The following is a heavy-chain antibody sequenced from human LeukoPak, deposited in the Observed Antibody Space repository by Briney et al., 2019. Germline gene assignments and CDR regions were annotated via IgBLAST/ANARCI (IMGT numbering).Heavy chain of an antibody. CDR3: AREGYGFYYFDY. CDR1: GFTFSSYA. Sequence: PGGSLRLSCAASGFTFSSYAMHWVRQAPGKGLEWVAVISYDGSNKYYADSVKGRFTISRDNSKNTLYLQMNSLRAEDTAVYYCAREGYGFYYFDYWGQGTLVTVSS. V-gene: IGHV3-30*04. CDR2: ISYDGSNK. D-gene: IGHD5-18*01. J-gene: IGHJ4*02.